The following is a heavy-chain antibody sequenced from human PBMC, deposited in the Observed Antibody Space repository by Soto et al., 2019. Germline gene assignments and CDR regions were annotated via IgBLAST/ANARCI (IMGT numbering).Heavy chain of an antibody. CDR3: PKEMSDYQLLPPYGMDV. D-gene: IGHD2-2*01. Sequence: GGSLRLSXAASGFTFSSCALSWVRQAPGKGLEWVSAISAGSGGSTYSADSVKGRFTISRDNSKNTLYLQMNSLRAEDTAVYYCPKEMSDYQLLPPYGMDVWGQGTTVTVSS. CDR2: ISAGSGGST. V-gene: IGHV3-23*01. J-gene: IGHJ6*02. CDR1: GFTFSSCA.